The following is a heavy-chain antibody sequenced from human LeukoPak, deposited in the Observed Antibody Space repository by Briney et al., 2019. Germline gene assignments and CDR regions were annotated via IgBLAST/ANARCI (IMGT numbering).Heavy chain of an antibody. CDR2: IYYSGST. CDR1: GGSISSSNYH. J-gene: IGHJ4*02. CDR3: ARVPVRGITFGGGVDY. V-gene: IGHV4-39*07. Sequence: SGTLSLTCAVSGGSISSSNYHWGWIRQPPGKGLEWIGSIYYSGSTYYNPSLKSRVTISVDTSKNQFSLKLSSVTAADTAVYYCARVPVRGITFGGGVDYWGQGTLVTVSS. D-gene: IGHD3-16*01.